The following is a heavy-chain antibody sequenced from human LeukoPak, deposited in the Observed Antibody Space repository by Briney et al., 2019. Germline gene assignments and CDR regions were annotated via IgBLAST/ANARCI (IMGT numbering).Heavy chain of an antibody. CDR1: GFTFSSYA. D-gene: IGHD2-2*01. CDR3: ARASGGYCSSTSCYYFDY. CDR2: ISSNGGST. J-gene: IGHJ4*02. Sequence: GGSLRLSCAASGFTFSSYAMHWVRQAPGKGLEYVSAISSNGGSTYYANSVKGRFTISRDNSKNTLYLQMGSLRAEDMAVYYCARASGGYCSSTSCYYFDYWGQGTLVTVSS. V-gene: IGHV3-64*01.